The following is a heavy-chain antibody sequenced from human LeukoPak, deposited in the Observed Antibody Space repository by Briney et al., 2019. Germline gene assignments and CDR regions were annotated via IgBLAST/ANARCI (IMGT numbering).Heavy chain of an antibody. Sequence: PGGSLRLSCAASGFTVSSNYVSWVRQAPGKGLEWVSVIYSGGSTYYADSVKGRFTISRDNSKNTLYLQMNSLRAEDTAVYYCARDKAGATAFDIWGQGTMVTVSS. D-gene: IGHD1-26*01. CDR2: IYSGGST. J-gene: IGHJ3*02. CDR3: ARDKAGATAFDI. CDR1: GFTVSSNY. V-gene: IGHV3-53*01.